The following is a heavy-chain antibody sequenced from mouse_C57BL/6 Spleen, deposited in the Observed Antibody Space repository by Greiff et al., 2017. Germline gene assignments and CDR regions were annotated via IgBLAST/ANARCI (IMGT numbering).Heavy chain of an antibody. D-gene: IGHD2-4*01. Sequence: ESGPGLVKPSQSLSLTCSVTGYSITSGYYWNWIRQFPGNKLEWMGYISYDGSNNYNPSLKNRISITRDTSKNQFFLKLNSVTTEDTATYYCARGDYDYDWFAYWGQGTLVTVSA. V-gene: IGHV3-6*01. CDR1: GYSITSGYY. J-gene: IGHJ3*01. CDR3: ARGDYDYDWFAY. CDR2: ISYDGSN.